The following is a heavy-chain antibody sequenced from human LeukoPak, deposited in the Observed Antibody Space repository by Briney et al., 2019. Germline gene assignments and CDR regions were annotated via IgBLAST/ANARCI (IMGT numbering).Heavy chain of an antibody. D-gene: IGHD6-6*01. CDR3: ARGDSSTSNWANFHF. J-gene: IGHJ4*02. V-gene: IGHV1-69*04. Sequence: ASVSVSCKVSGVTFINYAITWVRQAPGQGLECMGRIIPVLDVTDYAQMFQGRLTITADSSTSTAYMELTSLTSENTAIYYCARGDSSTSNWANFHFWGRGALVTVSS. CDR2: IIPVLDVT. CDR1: GVTFINYA.